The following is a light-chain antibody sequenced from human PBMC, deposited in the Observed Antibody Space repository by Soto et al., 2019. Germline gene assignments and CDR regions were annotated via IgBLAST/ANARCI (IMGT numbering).Light chain of an antibody. CDR2: DVT. Sequence: QSALTQPRSVSGSPGQSVTISCTGTTSDIGGYYYVSWYQQHPGKAPKLMIFDVTKRPSGVPDRFSGSKSGNTASLTISGLQAEDEADYYCCSYAGSHTMVFGEGTTLTVL. CDR3: CSYAGSHTMV. CDR1: TSDIGGYYY. J-gene: IGLJ3*02. V-gene: IGLV2-11*01.